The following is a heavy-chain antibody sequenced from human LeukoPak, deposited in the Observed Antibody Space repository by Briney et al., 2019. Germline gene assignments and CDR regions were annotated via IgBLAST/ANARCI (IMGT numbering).Heavy chain of an antibody. CDR3: ARGVYIAAAQYGY. Sequence: SETLSLTCTVSGGSLSSHYWSWIRQPPGKGLEWIGYIYYSGTTNYSPSLKSRVTISVDTSKNQFSLKLSSVTAADTAVYYCARGVYIAAAQYGYWGQGTLVTVSS. J-gene: IGHJ4*02. V-gene: IGHV4-59*11. CDR1: GGSLSSHY. CDR2: IYYSGTT. D-gene: IGHD6-13*01.